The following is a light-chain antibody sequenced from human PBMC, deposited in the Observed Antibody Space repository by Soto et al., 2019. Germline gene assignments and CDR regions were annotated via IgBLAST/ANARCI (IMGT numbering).Light chain of an antibody. CDR2: EGS. CDR1: SSDVGSSNL. CDR3: CSYAGGSAWV. V-gene: IGLV2-23*01. Sequence: QSALTQPASVSGSPGQSITISCTATSSDVGSSNLVSWYQQLPGKAPKLMIYEGSKRPSGVSNRFSGSKSGSTASLTISGLQAEDEADYYCCSYAGGSAWVFGGGTKLTVL. J-gene: IGLJ3*02.